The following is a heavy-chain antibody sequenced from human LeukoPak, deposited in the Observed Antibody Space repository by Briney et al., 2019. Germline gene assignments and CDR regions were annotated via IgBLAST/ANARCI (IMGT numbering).Heavy chain of an antibody. CDR3: AKDRCSNGIGCYYYYMDV. CDR2: ISSSGSTI. Sequence: GGSLRHSCAASGFTFSSYEMNWVRQAPGKGLEWVSYISSSGSTIHYADSVKGRFTISRDNAKNSLYLQMNSLRAEDTAVYYCAKDRCSNGIGCYYYYMDVWGKGTTVTIYS. V-gene: IGHV3-48*03. J-gene: IGHJ6*03. CDR1: GFTFSSYE. D-gene: IGHD2-8*01.